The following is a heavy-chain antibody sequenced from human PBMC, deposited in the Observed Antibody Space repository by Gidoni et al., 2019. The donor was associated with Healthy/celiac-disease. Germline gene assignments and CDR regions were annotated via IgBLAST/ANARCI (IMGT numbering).Heavy chain of an antibody. CDR3: ARGGYSYGPPPYYYYYYMDV. V-gene: IGHV3-30*01. D-gene: IGHD5-18*01. CDR1: GFTFSSYA. CDR2: ISYDGSNK. J-gene: IGHJ6*03. Sequence: QVQLVESGGGVVQPGRSLRLSCAASGFTFSSYAMPWVRQAPGKGLEWVAVISYDGSNKYYADSVKGRFTISRDNSKNTLYLQMNSLRAEDTAVYYCARGGYSYGPPPYYYYYYMDVWGKGTTVTVSS.